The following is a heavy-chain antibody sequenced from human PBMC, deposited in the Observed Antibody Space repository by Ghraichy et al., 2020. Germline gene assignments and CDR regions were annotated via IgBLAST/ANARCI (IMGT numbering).Heavy chain of an antibody. CDR1: GGSVSSSGFY. CDR3: ARQYSRTYTEYFDY. CDR2: IYYSVGT. Sequence: SETLSLTCTVSGGSVSSSGFYWGWVRQPPGRGLEWIGSIYYSVGTYYNLSLKSRVTISVDTSKNQFSLNLNSVTAADTAVYFCARQYSRTYTEYFDYWGQGALVTVSS. D-gene: IGHD6-13*01. J-gene: IGHJ4*02. V-gene: IGHV4-39*01.